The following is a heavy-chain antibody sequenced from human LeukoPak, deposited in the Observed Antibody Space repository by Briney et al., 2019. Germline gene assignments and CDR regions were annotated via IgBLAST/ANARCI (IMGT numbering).Heavy chain of an antibody. V-gene: IGHV3-23*01. CDR1: GFTFSNYA. Sequence: GGSLRLSCAASGFTFSNYAMNWVRQAAGKGLEWVSVITKSGGDTYYADSVKGRFTISRDNSKNTLYLQMNSLRADDTAVYYCAKKQGPVMSSSYTDHWGQGPLVTVS. CDR2: ITKSGGDT. D-gene: IGHD6-6*01. CDR3: AKKQGPVMSSSYTDH. J-gene: IGHJ4*02.